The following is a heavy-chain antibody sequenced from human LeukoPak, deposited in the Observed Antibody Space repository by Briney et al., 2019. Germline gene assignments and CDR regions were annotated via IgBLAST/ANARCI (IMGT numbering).Heavy chain of an antibody. J-gene: IGHJ4*02. CDR1: GFTFSSYA. V-gene: IGHV3-23*01. CDR3: ARDLGYSSGWHDY. CDR2: ISGSGGST. D-gene: IGHD6-19*01. Sequence: PGGSLTLSCAASGFTFSSYAMSWVRQAQGKGLEWVSAISGSGGSTYYADSVKGRFTISRDSAKNTLYLQMNSLRAEDTAVYCCARDLGYSSGWHDYWGQGTLVTVSS.